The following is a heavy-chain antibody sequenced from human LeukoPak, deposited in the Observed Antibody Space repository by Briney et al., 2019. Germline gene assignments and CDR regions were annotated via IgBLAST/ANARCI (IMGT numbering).Heavy chain of an antibody. CDR1: GYSITSGYY. CDR3: ARSNTYYYGSGSYYNAGLFDY. J-gene: IGHJ4*02. D-gene: IGHD3-10*01. CDR2: VYHTGNT. Sequence: PSETLSLTCAVSGYSITSGYYWGWIRQPPGKGLEWIGSVYHTGNTYYNPSLKSRVTISIDTSKNQFSLKLSSVTAADTAVYYCARSNTYYYGSGSYYNAGLFDYWGQGTLVTVSS. V-gene: IGHV4-38-2*01.